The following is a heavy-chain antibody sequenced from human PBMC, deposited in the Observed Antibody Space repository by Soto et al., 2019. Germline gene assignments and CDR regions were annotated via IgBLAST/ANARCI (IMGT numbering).Heavy chain of an antibody. D-gene: IGHD2-2*01. J-gene: IGHJ5*02. CDR1: GFAFSNYW. V-gene: IGHV3-74*01. Sequence: GGSLRLSCAASGFAFSNYWIDWVRQVPGKGLEWVSRTNTDGSSTNYADSVKGRFTVSRDNADNTLYLQMSSLRAEDTAVYYCARDHCSTSTCYTVWFDPWGQGTLVTVSS. CDR3: ARDHCSTSTCYTVWFDP. CDR2: TNTDGSST.